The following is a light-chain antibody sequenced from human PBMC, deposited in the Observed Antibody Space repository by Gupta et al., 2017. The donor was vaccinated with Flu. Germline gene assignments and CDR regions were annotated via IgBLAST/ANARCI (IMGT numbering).Light chain of an antibody. CDR2: EVR. V-gene: IGLV2-14*01. CDR3: SSYTSNSTHV. Sequence: SITISCAGTTYDVAAYNFVSWYQQSPGEAPNLIIYEVRKRPAGVASRFSGSKSGSTASLTISGLQAEDEADYYCSSYTSNSTHVFGGGTKLTVL. CDR1: TYDVAAYNF. J-gene: IGLJ2*01.